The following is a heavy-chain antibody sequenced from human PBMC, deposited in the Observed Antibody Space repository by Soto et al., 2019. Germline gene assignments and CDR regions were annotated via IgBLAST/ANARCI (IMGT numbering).Heavy chain of an antibody. CDR3: ARAYYGSGSPIRYYFYGMDV. J-gene: IGHJ6*02. CDR1: GGSISSDAYY. Sequence: PSETLSLTCTVSGGSISSDAYYWSWIRQHPGKGLEWIGYIHYSGSTHYNPSLKSRVIMLVDTPKNQFSLKLSSVTAADTAVYYCARAYYGSGSPIRYYFYGMDVWGQGTTVTVSS. D-gene: IGHD3-10*01. V-gene: IGHV4-31*03. CDR2: IHYSGST.